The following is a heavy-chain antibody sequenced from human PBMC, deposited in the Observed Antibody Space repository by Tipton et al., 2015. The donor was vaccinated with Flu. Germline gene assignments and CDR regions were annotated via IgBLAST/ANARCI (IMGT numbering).Heavy chain of an antibody. CDR3: ARRGYSSSWYGLGGMDV. Sequence: SLRLSCAASGFTFSSYEMNWVRQAPGKGLEWVSYISSSGSTIYYADSVKGRFTISRDNAKNSLYLQMNSLRAEDTAVYYCARRGYSSSWYGLGGMDVWGQGTTVTVSS. V-gene: IGHV3-48*03. CDR1: GFTFSSYE. J-gene: IGHJ6*02. CDR2: ISSSGSTI. D-gene: IGHD6-13*01.